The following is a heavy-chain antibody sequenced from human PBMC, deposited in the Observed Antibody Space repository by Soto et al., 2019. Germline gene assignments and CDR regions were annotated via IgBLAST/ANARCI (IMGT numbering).Heavy chain of an antibody. CDR1: GGTFSSYA. CDR2: IIPIFGTA. J-gene: IGHJ6*02. D-gene: IGHD2-2*02. V-gene: IGHV1-69*06. Sequence: SVKVSCKASGGTFSSYAISWVLEAPGQGLEWMGGIIPIFGTANYAQKFQGRVTITADKSTSTAYMELSSLRSEDTAVYYCARFEVRGPAVVPAAIQYYYHGMDVWGQGTTVTVSS. CDR3: ARFEVRGPAVVPAAIQYYYHGMDV.